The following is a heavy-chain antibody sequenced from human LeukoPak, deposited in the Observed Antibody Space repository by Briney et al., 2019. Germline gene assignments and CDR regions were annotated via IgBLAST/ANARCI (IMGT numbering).Heavy chain of an antibody. Sequence: GGSLRLSCAASGFTFSSYGMHWVRQAPGKGLEWVAVIWYDGSNKYYADSVKGRFTISRDNSKNTLYLQMNSLRAEDTAVYYCAKDNYYDTSAFVDYWGQGTLVTVSS. V-gene: IGHV3-30*02. CDR3: AKDNYYDTSAFVDY. J-gene: IGHJ4*02. D-gene: IGHD3-22*01. CDR2: IWYDGSNK. CDR1: GFTFSSYG.